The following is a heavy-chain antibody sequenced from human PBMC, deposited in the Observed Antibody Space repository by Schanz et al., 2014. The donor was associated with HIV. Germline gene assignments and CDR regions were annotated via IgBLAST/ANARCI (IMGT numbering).Heavy chain of an antibody. Sequence: DVQLVESGGGLIQPGGSLRLSCAASGFTFRSYAMNWVRQTPGKGLQWVSSIDGRGVSTYYGDSLKGRFTISRDNFKDMVYLQMNSLRVEDTALYYCTRGQSGTYGTFDVWGRGTVVTVSS. V-gene: IGHV3-23*04. J-gene: IGHJ3*01. CDR1: GFTFRSYA. D-gene: IGHD1-26*01. CDR3: TRGQSGTYGTFDV. CDR2: IDGRGVST.